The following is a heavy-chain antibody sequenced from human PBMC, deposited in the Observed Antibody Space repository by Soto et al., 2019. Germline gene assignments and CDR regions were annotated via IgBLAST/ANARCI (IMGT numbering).Heavy chain of an antibody. CDR1: GFRFDEYN. CDR2: ITWNGANT. V-gene: IGHV3-43*01. CDR3: ARETLSYGSALDV. Sequence: PGGSLRLSCAASGFRFDEYNIHWVRQAPGKGLEWVSLITWNGANTYYVDSVKGRFTISRDGTTKSVSLQMTSLKREDTGLYYCARETLSYGSALDVWGQGTTVTVSS. D-gene: IGHD3-16*01. J-gene: IGHJ6*02.